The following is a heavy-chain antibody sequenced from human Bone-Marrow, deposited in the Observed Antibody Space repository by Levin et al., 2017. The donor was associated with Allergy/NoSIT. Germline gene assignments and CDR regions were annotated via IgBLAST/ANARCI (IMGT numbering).Heavy chain of an antibody. D-gene: IGHD5-18*01. V-gene: IGHV3-48*01. CDR3: ARSGYSYGYEYYFDS. J-gene: IGHJ4*02. Sequence: PGGSLRLSCAASGFTFSSYSVNWLRQAPGKGLEWVSYISSSSSAIYYADSVKGRFTISRDNAKNSLYLQMDSLRAEDTAVYYCARSGYSYGYEYYFDSWGQGTLVTVSS. CDR1: GFTFSSYS. CDR2: ISSSSSAI.